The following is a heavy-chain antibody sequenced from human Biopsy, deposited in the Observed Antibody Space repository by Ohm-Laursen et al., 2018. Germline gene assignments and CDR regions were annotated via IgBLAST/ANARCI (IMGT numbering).Heavy chain of an antibody. CDR2: VYYTGST. CDR3: ARDSGILNYGNFKYYHYYGMDV. Sequence: GTLSLTCTVSGDSISSYYWSWIRQPPGKGLQWIGYVYYTGSTDYNPSLQSRVSISVDTSRNQVSLTLRSVTAADTAVYYCARDSGILNYGNFKYYHYYGMDVWGQGTKVTVSS. J-gene: IGHJ6*02. CDR1: GDSISSYY. V-gene: IGHV4-59*01. D-gene: IGHD4-11*01.